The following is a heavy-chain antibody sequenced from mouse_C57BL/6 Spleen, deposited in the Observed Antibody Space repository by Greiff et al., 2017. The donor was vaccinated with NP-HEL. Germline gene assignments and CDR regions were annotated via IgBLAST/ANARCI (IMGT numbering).Heavy chain of an antibody. V-gene: IGHV14-2*01. J-gene: IGHJ2*01. D-gene: IGHD1-2*01. CDR3: AIPSTASYFDY. CDR2: IDPEDGET. Sequence: EVKLMESGAELVKPGASVKLSCTASGFNIKDYYMHWVKQRTEQGLEWIGRIDPEDGETKYAPKFQGKATITADTSSNTAYLQLSSLTSEDTAVYYCAIPSTASYFDYWGQGTTLTVSS. CDR1: GFNIKDYY.